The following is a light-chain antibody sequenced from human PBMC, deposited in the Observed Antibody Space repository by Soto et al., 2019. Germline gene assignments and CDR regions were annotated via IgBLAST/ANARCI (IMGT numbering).Light chain of an antibody. CDR1: TSDVGGYNY. Sequence: QSVLTQPASVSGSLGQSITISCTGTTSDVGGYNYVSWYQQHPGKAPILMIYEVTNRPSGVSNRFSGSKSGNTASLTISGLQVKDEAEYFCGSYTGSITYVFGTGTKVTVL. CDR3: GSYTGSITYV. CDR2: EVT. J-gene: IGLJ1*01. V-gene: IGLV2-14*01.